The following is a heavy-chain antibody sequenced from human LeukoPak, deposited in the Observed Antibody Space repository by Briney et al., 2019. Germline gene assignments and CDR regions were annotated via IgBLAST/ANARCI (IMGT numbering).Heavy chain of an antibody. CDR2: ISSGATTT. D-gene: IGHD1-26*01. J-gene: IGHJ4*02. V-gene: IGHV3-48*04. CDR1: GFTLTSDS. Sequence: GGSLRLSCAASGFTLTSDSMNWVRQAPGKGLEWISYISSGATTTYYADSVKGRFTISRDNAKNTLFLQMNSLRVDDTAVYYCAKGTVGAKYWGQGTLVIVSS. CDR3: AKGTVGAKY.